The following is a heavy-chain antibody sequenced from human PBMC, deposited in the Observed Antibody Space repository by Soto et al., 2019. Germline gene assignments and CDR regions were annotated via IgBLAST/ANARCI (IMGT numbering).Heavy chain of an antibody. V-gene: IGHV3-30*18. Sequence: GGSLRLSCAASGFTFSSYGMHWVRQAPGKGLEWVAVISYDGSNKYYADSVKGRFTISRDNSKNTLYLQMNSLRAEDTAVYYCAKDYIAAAGNVGALLQYWGQGTLVTVSS. CDR3: AKDYIAAAGNVGALLQY. CDR1: GFTFSSYG. D-gene: IGHD6-13*01. CDR2: ISYDGSNK. J-gene: IGHJ4*02.